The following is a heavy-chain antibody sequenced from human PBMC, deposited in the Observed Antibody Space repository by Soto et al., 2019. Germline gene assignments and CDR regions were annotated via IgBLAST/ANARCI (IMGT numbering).Heavy chain of an antibody. CDR1: GFTVSSNY. V-gene: IGHV3-53*01. J-gene: IGHJ5*02. D-gene: IGHD1-7*01. CDR2: IYSGGST. CDR3: ARDLFVWSGRPWTGTT. Sequence: GGSLRLSCAASGFTVSSNYMSWVRQAPGKGLEWVSVIYSGGSTYYADSVKGRFTISRDNSKNTLYLQMNSLRAEDTAVYYCARDLFVWSGRPWTGTTWGQGTLVTVSS.